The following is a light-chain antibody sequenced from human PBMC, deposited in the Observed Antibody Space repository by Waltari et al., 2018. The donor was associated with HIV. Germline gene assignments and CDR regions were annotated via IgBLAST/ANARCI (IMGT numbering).Light chain of an antibody. Sequence: QSELTQPPSVSAAPGQRVTISCTGSSSNIGAGYDVHWYQQVPGRAPKVVIYVNRNRPSGVPDRFSGSKSGSSASLVITGLQSEDEADYYCQSYDSNLSGLFGGGTKVTVL. CDR1: SSNIGAGYD. CDR2: VNR. J-gene: IGLJ2*01. V-gene: IGLV1-40*01. CDR3: QSYDSNLSGL.